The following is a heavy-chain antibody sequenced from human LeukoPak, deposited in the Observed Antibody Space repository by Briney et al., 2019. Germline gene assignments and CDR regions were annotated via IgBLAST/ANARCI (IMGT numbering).Heavy chain of an antibody. CDR3: ARVVVTAIPFDP. Sequence: AETLSLTCSVSGYAISSGYFWGWIRQPPGKGLEWIGTIYHSGSTYYNPSLKSRVTISVDTSKNQFSLKLSSVTAADTAVYYCARVVVTAIPFDPWGQGTLVTVSS. D-gene: IGHD2-21*02. CDR1: GYAISSGYF. J-gene: IGHJ5*02. CDR2: IYHSGST. V-gene: IGHV4-38-2*02.